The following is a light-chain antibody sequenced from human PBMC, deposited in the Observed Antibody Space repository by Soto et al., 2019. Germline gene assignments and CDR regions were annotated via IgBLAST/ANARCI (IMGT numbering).Light chain of an antibody. CDR2: DAS. J-gene: IGKJ1*01. CDR1: QTMTSW. V-gene: IGKV1-5*01. Sequence: DIQRTQSPSTLSASVGDRVTITCRTSQTMTSWLAWYQQKPGKAPKLLIYDASSLESGVPSRFSGSGSGTEFTLTISSLQPDDFATYYCQQYNSYSTFGQGTKVEIK. CDR3: QQYNSYST.